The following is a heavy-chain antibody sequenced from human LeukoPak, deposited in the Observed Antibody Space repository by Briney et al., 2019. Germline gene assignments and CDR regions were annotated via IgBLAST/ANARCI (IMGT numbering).Heavy chain of an antibody. CDR2: ISWNSGSI. CDR1: GFTFDDYA. CDR3: AKDRGNYDFWSGHSSVALDI. Sequence: GGSLRLSCAASGFTFDDYAMHWVRQAPGKGLEWVSGISWNSGSIGYADSVKGRFTISRDNAKNSLYLQMNSLRAEDTALYYCAKDRGNYDFWSGHSSVALDIWGQGTMVTVSS. J-gene: IGHJ3*02. V-gene: IGHV3-9*01. D-gene: IGHD3-3*01.